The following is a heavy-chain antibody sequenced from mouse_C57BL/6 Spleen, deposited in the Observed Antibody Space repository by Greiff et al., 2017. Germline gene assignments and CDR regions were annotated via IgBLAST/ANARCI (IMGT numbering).Heavy chain of an antibody. CDR2: IHPNSGST. CDR3: ARYWDYDGYLDY. D-gene: IGHD2-3*01. Sequence: VQLQQPGAELVKPGASVKLSCKASGYTFTSYWMHWVKQRPGQGLEWIGMIHPNSGSTNYNEKFKSKATLTVDKSSSTAYMQLSSLTSEDSAVYYCARYWDYDGYLDYWGQGTTLTVSS. J-gene: IGHJ2*01. V-gene: IGHV1-64*01. CDR1: GYTFTSYW.